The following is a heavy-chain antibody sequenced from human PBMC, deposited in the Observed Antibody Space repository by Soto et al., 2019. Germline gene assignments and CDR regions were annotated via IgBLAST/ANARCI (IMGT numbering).Heavy chain of an antibody. CDR2: IYYSGST. D-gene: IGHD5-12*01. J-gene: IGHJ5*02. CDR1: GGSISSSSYY. Sequence: SETLSLTCTVSGGSISSSSYYWGWIRQPPGKGLEWIGSIYYSGSTYYNPSLKSRVTISVDTSKNQFSLKLSSVTAADTAVYYCARRRTTRMATRHPLGFDPWGQGTLVTVSS. CDR3: ARRRTTRMATRHPLGFDP. V-gene: IGHV4-39*01.